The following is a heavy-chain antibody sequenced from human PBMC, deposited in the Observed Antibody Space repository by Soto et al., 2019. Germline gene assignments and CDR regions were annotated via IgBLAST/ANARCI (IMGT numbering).Heavy chain of an antibody. Sequence: QPGGSLRLSCAASGFTFDDYAMHWVRQAPGKGLEWVSGISWNSGSIGYADSVKGRFTISRDNAKNSLYLQMNSLRAEDTALYYCAKVVRSGWHYFDYWGQGTLVTVSS. CDR1: GFTFDDYA. D-gene: IGHD6-19*01. CDR2: ISWNSGSI. CDR3: AKVVRSGWHYFDY. J-gene: IGHJ4*02. V-gene: IGHV3-9*01.